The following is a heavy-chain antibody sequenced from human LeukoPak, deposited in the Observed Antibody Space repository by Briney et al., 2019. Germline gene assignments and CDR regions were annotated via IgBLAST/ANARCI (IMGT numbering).Heavy chain of an antibody. CDR1: GGSISSSSYY. V-gene: IGHV4-39*01. CDR3: ANQNQYDPNYFDY. J-gene: IGHJ4*02. Sequence: PSETLSLTCTVSGGSISSSSYYWGWIRQPPGKGLEWIGSIYYSGSTHYNPSLKSRVTISVDTSKNQFSLKLSSVTAADTAVYYCANQNQYDPNYFDYWGQGTLVTVSS. CDR2: IYYSGST. D-gene: IGHD1-14*01.